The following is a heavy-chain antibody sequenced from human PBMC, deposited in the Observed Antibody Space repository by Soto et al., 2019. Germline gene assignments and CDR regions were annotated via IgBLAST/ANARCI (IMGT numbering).Heavy chain of an antibody. D-gene: IGHD2-15*01. CDR3: ARLRYGGTSRHYYGMDV. CDR1: GGTFSSYA. V-gene: IGHV1-69*06. J-gene: IGHJ6*02. Sequence: QVQLVQSGAEVKKPGSSVKVSCKASGGTFSSYAISWLRQAPGQGLEWMGGIIPIFGTANYAQKFQGRVTLTADKDTSTAYMELGSLRSEDTAVYYCARLRYGGTSRHYYGMDVWGQGTTVTVSS. CDR2: IIPIFGTA.